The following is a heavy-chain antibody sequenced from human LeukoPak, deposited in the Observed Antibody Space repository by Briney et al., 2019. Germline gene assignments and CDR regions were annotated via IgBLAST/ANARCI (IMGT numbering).Heavy chain of an antibody. CDR2: ISSTSSYI. CDR1: GFTFSSYS. Sequence: GGSLRLSCPASGFTFSSYSMNWVRQAPGKGLEWVSSISSTSSYIYYADSLKGRFTISRDNAKNSLYLQMNSLRAEDTAVYYCARGYCSGGSCYPRDYWGQGTLVTVSS. J-gene: IGHJ4*02. D-gene: IGHD2-15*01. V-gene: IGHV3-21*01. CDR3: ARGYCSGGSCYPRDY.